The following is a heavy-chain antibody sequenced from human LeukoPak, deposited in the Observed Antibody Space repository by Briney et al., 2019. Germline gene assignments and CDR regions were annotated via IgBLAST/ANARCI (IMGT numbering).Heavy chain of an antibody. D-gene: IGHD1-26*01. CDR2: ISYDGSNK. J-gene: IGHJ6*02. Sequence: GGSLRLSCAASGFTFSSYAMHWVRQAPGKGLEWVAVISYDGSNKYYADSVKGRFTISRDNSKNTLYLQMNSLRAEDTAVYYCAKDKGWGYSAYDCYGMDVWGQGTTVTVPS. CDR3: AKDKGWGYSAYDCYGMDV. V-gene: IGHV3-30-3*01. CDR1: GFTFSSYA.